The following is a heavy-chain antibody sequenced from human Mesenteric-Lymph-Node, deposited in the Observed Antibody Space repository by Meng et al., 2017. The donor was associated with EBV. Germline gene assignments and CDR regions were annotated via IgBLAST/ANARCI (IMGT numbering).Heavy chain of an antibody. CDR1: RGSIISRPYY. Sequence: GPRFLGGSGPRGSIISRPYYWCAILHLPGKGLVMSANINYSGSNYNNPSLKRRVTISVDTSKNQFSPKQKSVATADTAVDFCAGCRIGSPTGFDYWGRGTLVTVSS. V-gene: IGHV4-39*07. D-gene: IGHD1-26*01. CDR2: INYSGSN. CDR3: AGCRIGSPTGFDY. J-gene: IGHJ4*02.